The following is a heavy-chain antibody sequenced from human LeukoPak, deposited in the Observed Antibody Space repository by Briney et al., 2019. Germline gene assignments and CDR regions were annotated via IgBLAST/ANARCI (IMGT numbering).Heavy chain of an antibody. CDR3: ARDVGTAMGGGRDY. CDR1: GFTVSSNY. D-gene: IGHD5-18*01. V-gene: IGHV3-66*01. J-gene: IGHJ4*02. CDR2: IYRGGST. Sequence: PGGSLRLSCAASGFTVSSNYMSWVRQAPGKGLEWVSVIYRGGSTYYADSVKGRFTISRDNSKNTLYLQMNSLRAEDTAVYYCARDVGTAMGGGRDYWGQGTLVTVSS.